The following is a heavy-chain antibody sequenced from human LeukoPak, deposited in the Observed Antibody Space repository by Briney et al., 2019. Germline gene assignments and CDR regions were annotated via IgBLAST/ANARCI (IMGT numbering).Heavy chain of an antibody. CDR1: GYTFTSYD. D-gene: IGHD3-22*01. J-gene: IGHJ4*02. CDR3: VVGAYYDSTGHDH. Sequence: ASVKVSCKASGYTFTSYDINWVRQATGQGLEWMGWMNPNSGNTGYAQKFQGRVTITRNTSISTAYMELSSLRSEDTAVYYCVVGAYYDSTGHDHWGQGTLVTVSS. V-gene: IGHV1-8*03. CDR2: MNPNSGNT.